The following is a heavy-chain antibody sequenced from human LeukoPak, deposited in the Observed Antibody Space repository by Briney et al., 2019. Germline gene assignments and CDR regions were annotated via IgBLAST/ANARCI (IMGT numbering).Heavy chain of an antibody. CDR2: IKQDGSEK. J-gene: IGHJ4*02. D-gene: IGHD6-19*01. V-gene: IGHV3-7*01. CDR1: GLTFSSFW. Sequence: GGSLRLFCAASGLTFSSFWMSWVRQAPGKGLEWAANIKQDGSEKYYVDSVKGRFTISRDNAKNSLYLQMNSLRAEDASVYYCARVGGEQWLVSDHYFDYWGQGTLVTVSS. CDR3: ARVGGEQWLVSDHYFDY.